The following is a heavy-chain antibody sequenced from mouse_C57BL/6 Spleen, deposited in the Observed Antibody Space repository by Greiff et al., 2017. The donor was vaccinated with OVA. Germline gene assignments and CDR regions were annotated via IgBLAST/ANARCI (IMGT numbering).Heavy chain of an antibody. J-gene: IGHJ3*01. CDR1: GYTFTSYG. Sequence: ESGAELARPGASVKLSCKASGYTFTSYGISWVKQRTGQGLEWIGEIYPRSGNTYYNEKFKGKATLTADKSSSTAYMELRSLTSEDSAVYFCARDYGSSYNFAYWGQGTLVTVSA. CDR3: ARDYGSSYNFAY. V-gene: IGHV1-81*01. D-gene: IGHD1-1*01. CDR2: IYPRSGNT.